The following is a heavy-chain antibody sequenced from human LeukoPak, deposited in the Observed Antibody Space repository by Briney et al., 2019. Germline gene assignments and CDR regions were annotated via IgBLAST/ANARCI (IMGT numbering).Heavy chain of an antibody. V-gene: IGHV1-2*02. Sequence: ASVKVSCKASGYTFTGYYMHWERQAPGQGLEWMGWINPNSGGTNYAQKFQGRVTMTRDTSISTAYMELSRLRSDDTAVYYCARDYVLVVAATVPYYGMDVWGQGTTVTVSS. CDR1: GYTFTGYY. CDR2: INPNSGGT. J-gene: IGHJ6*02. CDR3: ARDYVLVVAATVPYYGMDV. D-gene: IGHD2-15*01.